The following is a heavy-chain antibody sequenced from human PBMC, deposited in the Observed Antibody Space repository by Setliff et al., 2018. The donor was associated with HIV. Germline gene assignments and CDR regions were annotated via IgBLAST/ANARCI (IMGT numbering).Heavy chain of an antibody. CDR3: ARVGGYYYDWFDP. CDR1: GGSISDSRYY. CDR2: IYYSGST. J-gene: IGHJ5*02. V-gene: IGHV4-61*05. Sequence: SETLSLTCTASGGSISDSRYYWGWIRQPPGKGLEWIGYIYYSGSTNYNPSLKSRVTISVDTSKNQFSLKLSSVTAADTAVYYCARVGGYYYDWFDPWGQGTLVTVSS. D-gene: IGHD3-22*01.